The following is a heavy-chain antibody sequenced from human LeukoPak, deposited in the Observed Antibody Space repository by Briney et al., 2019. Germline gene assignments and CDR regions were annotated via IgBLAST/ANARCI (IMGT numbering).Heavy chain of an antibody. D-gene: IGHD6-25*01. CDR3: AREASRPSYYYGMDV. V-gene: IGHV1-69*04. Sequence: SVKVSCKASGYTFTSYAISWVRQAPGQGLEWMGRIIPILGIANYAQKFQGRVTITADKSTSTAYMELSSLRSEDTAVYYCAREASRPSYYYGMDVWGQGTTVTVSS. J-gene: IGHJ6*02. CDR2: IIPILGIA. CDR1: GYTFTSYA.